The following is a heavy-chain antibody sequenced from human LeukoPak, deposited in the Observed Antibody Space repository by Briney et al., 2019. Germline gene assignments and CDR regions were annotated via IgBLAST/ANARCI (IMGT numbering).Heavy chain of an antibody. D-gene: IGHD5-24*01. CDR1: GGSISSYY. J-gene: IGHJ2*01. V-gene: IGHV4-59*01. CDR2: IYYSGST. CDR3: ARDGLGDGCNYFWYFDL. Sequence: SETLSLTCTVSGGSISSYYWSWIRQPPGKGLEWIGYIYYSGSTNYNPSLKSRVTISVDTSKNQFSLKLSSVTAADTAVYYCARDGLGDGCNYFWYFDLWGRGTLVTVSS.